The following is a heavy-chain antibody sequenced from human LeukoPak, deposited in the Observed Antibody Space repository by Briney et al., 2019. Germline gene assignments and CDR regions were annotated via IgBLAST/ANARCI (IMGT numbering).Heavy chain of an antibody. Sequence: GGSLRLSCAASGFTFSSYAMHRVRQAPGKGLEWVAVISYDGSNKYYADSVKGRFTISRDNSKNTLYLQMNSLRAEDTAVYYCAREEVTAISPISFDYWGQGTLVTVSS. CDR3: AREEVTAISPISFDY. CDR1: GFTFSSYA. D-gene: IGHD2-21*02. J-gene: IGHJ4*02. CDR2: ISYDGSNK. V-gene: IGHV3-30-3*01.